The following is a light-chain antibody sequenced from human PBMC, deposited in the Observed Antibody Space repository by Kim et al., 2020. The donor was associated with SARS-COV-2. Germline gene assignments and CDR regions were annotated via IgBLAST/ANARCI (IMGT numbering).Light chain of an antibody. Sequence: GDRVSITCRASQDISNHLAWYQQKAGKAPELLMYAASTLASGAPSRFSGSGSGTEFTLTVGSLQPEDFATYFCLQLNAYPRTFGQGSKV. V-gene: IGKV1-9*01. J-gene: IGKJ1*01. CDR2: AAS. CDR1: QDISNH. CDR3: LQLNAYPRT.